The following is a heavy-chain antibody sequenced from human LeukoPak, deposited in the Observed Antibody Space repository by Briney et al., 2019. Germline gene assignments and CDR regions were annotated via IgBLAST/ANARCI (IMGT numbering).Heavy chain of an antibody. Sequence: DSVRGRFTISRDNTKNSLYLQMDSLTADDTAVYFCACLRGPYYWGQGTLVTVSS. J-gene: IGHJ4*02. D-gene: IGHD4-17*01. CDR3: ACLRGPYY. V-gene: IGHV3-7*01.